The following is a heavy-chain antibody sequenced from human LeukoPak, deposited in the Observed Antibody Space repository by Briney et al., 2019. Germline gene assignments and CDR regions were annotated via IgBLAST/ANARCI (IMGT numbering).Heavy chain of an antibody. V-gene: IGHV3-13*01. CDR1: GLSFSSYD. J-gene: IGHJ2*01. CDR2: IGTKGDT. CDR3: AREMSDTVTWGWYFDL. D-gene: IGHD4-17*01. Sequence: GGSLRLSCAASGLSFSSYDMHWVCQATGKGLEWVSAIGTKGDTYYSDSVRGRFTISRENGKNSLYLQMNSLRAGDTAVYYCAREMSDTVTWGWYFDLWGRGTLVTVSS.